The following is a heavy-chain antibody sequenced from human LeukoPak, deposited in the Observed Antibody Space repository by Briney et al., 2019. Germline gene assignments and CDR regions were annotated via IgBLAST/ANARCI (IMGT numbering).Heavy chain of an antibody. CDR2: INSRSNHI. Sequence: TGGSLRLSXAASGFTFSSYSLNWVRQAPGKGLEWVSSINSRSNHIYYADSVKGRFTISRDNAKNALYLQMNSLRAEDTAVYYCTSRGINYYDSGGFTYWGQGTLVTVSS. CDR3: TSRGINYYDSGGFTY. J-gene: IGHJ4*02. CDR1: GFTFSSYS. V-gene: IGHV3-21*01. D-gene: IGHD3-22*01.